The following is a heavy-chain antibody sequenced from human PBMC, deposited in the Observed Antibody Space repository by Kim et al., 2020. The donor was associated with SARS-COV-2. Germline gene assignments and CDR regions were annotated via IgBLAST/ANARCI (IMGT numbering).Heavy chain of an antibody. CDR1: GASITSYY. V-gene: IGHV4-59*13. CDR2: IYYSGST. CDR3: ASYSGSFYFQH. Sequence: SETLSLTCTVSGASITSYYWTWIRQPPGKGLELIGYIYYSGSTNYNPSLNSRVTLSVDTSKNQFSLKLSSATAADTAVYYCASYSGSFYFQHWGLGTLIT. D-gene: IGHD1-26*01. J-gene: IGHJ1*01.